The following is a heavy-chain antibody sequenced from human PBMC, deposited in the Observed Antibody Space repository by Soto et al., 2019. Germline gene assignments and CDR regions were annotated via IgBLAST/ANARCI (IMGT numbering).Heavy chain of an antibody. J-gene: IGHJ5*02. V-gene: IGHV5-10-1*01. CDR2: VDPSDSYA. D-gene: IGHD5-18*01. CDR3: GRVRVDKAEGWFDP. Sequence: PGESLKISCKGSGYHFTDYWISWVRQMPGKGLEWMGRVDPSDSYAHYSPSFQGHVTISADKSISTAYLQWSSLKASDTAIYYCGRVRVDKAEGWFDPWGQGTLVTVSS. CDR1: GYHFTDYW.